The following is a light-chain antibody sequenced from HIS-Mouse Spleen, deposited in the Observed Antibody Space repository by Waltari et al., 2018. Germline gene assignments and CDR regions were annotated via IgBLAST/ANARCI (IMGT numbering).Light chain of an antibody. CDR2: EDS. J-gene: IGLJ2*01. V-gene: IGLV3-10*01. Sequence: SYELTQPPSVSVSPGQTARITCPGDALPKKYAYWYQQKSGQAPELVIYEDSKRPSGIPWRFSGSSSGTMATLTISGAQVEDEADYYCYSTDSSGNHRVFGGGTKLTVL. CDR3: YSTDSSGNHRV. CDR1: ALPKKY.